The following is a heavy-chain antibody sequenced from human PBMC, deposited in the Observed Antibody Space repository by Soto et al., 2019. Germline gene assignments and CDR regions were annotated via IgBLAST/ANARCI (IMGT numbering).Heavy chain of an antibody. CDR3: ARLRSGSLDY. D-gene: IGHD3-10*01. J-gene: IGHJ4*02. CDR2: IYYSGST. V-gene: IGHV4-39*01. Sequence: SETLSLTCTVSGGSISSSSYYWGWIRQPPGKGLEWIGSIYYSGSTYYNPSLKSRVTISVDTSKNQFSLKQSSVTAADTAVYYCARLRSGSLDYWGQGTLVTVSS. CDR1: GGSISSSSYY.